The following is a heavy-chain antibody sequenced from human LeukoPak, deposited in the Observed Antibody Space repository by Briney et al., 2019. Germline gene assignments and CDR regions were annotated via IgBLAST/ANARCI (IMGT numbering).Heavy chain of an antibody. Sequence: PGGSLRLSCTASGFTFSTYTMNWVRQAPGKGVEWVSSISSSSYYIYYADSVKGRFTISRDNAKNSLFLQMNSLGAEDTAVYYCGAAYSGSSPFDYWGQGTLVTVSS. J-gene: IGHJ4*02. CDR3: GAAYSGSSPFDY. CDR2: ISSSSYYI. D-gene: IGHD1-26*01. V-gene: IGHV3-21*01. CDR1: GFTFSTYT.